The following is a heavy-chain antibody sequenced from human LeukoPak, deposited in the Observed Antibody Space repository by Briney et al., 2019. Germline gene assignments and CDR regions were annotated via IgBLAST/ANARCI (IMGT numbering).Heavy chain of an antibody. V-gene: IGHV3-23*01. J-gene: IGHJ5*02. CDR1: GFTFSSYA. D-gene: IGHD3-10*01. Sequence: PGGSLRLSCAASGFTFSSYAMSWVRQAPGKGLEWVSAISGSGGSTYYADSVKGRFTISRDNSKNTLYLQMNSLRAEDTAVYYCAKGRLLLSFGELDPWGRGTLVTVSS. CDR2: ISGSGGST. CDR3: AKGRLLLSFGELDP.